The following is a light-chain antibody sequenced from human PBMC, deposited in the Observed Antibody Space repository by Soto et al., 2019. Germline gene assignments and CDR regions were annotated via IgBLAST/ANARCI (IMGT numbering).Light chain of an antibody. Sequence: QSALTQPPSASGSPGQSVTISCTGTSSDVGNYDYVSWYQQRPGKAPKLMIFEVSKRSSGVPGRFSGSKSGNTASLTVSGLQAEDEADYFCSSYAGSNNYVIFGGGTKLTVL. CDR3: SSYAGSNNYVI. J-gene: IGLJ2*01. CDR2: EVS. V-gene: IGLV2-8*01. CDR1: SSDVGNYDY.